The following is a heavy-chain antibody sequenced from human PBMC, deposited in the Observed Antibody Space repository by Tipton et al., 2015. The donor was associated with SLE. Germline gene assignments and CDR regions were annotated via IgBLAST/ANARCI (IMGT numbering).Heavy chain of an antibody. J-gene: IGHJ6*02. CDR2: IKLDGSEK. D-gene: IGHD3-10*01. V-gene: IGHV3-7*01. CDR1: GFIFNTYW. CDR3: ARHESQAHNYGSGSYPSHAMDL. Sequence: SLRLSCAASGFIFNTYWMTWVRQAPGQGLEWVANIKLDGSEKYYVDSVKGRFSISRDNARNLLYLQMNSLKAEDTAVYYCARHESQAHNYGSGSYPSHAMDLWGQGTTVTVSS.